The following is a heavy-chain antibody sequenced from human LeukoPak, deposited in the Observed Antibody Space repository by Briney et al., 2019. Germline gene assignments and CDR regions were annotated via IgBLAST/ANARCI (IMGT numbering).Heavy chain of an antibody. CDR2: ISSSSSYT. V-gene: IGHV3-11*06. CDR3: AREQRGSGWHDIDY. J-gene: IGHJ4*02. CDR1: GFTFSDYY. Sequence: RGSLRLSCAASGFTFSDYYMSWIRQVPGKGLEWVSYISSSSSYTNYADSVKGRFTISRDNAKNSLYLQMNSLRAEDTAVYYCAREQRGSGWHDIDYWGQGTLVTVSS. D-gene: IGHD6-19*01.